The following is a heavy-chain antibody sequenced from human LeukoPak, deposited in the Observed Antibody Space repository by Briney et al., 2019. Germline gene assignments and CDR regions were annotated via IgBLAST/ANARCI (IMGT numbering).Heavy chain of an antibody. CDR1: GYTFTGYY. CDR2: INPNSGGT. J-gene: IGHJ6*02. CDR3: ASGSHVQGGYYYYGMDV. Sequence: ASVKVSCKASGYTFTGYYMHWVRQAPGQGLEWMGWINPNSGGTNYAQKFQGRVTMTRDTSISTAYMELSRLRSDDTAVYYCASGSHVQGGYYYYGMDVWGQGTTVTVSS. D-gene: IGHD3-10*01. V-gene: IGHV1-2*02.